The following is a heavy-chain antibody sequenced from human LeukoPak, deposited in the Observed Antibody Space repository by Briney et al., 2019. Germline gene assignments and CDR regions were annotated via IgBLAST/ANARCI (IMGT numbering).Heavy chain of an antibody. CDR1: GFSFSGDY. CDR3: ARDTNREQDI. V-gene: IGHV3-64*01. Sequence: GGSLRLSCAASGFSFSGDYIHWVRQAPGKGLEYVSAISGNGVTTHYTNSVKGRFTISRDNSKNTVYLQIGSLSTEDTAVYYCARDTNREQDIWGQGTTVTVSS. CDR2: ISGNGVTT. J-gene: IGHJ6*02. D-gene: IGHD3-3*01.